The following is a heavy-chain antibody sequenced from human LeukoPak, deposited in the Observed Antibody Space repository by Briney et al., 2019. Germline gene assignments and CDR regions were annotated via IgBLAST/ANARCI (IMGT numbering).Heavy chain of an antibody. CDR3: ARCSPSRTNSNSYYFETNKKNAFDI. D-gene: IGHD3-22*01. CDR2: ISAYSGEK. CDR1: GYTFNNYG. J-gene: IGHJ3*02. Sequence: ASVKVSCKPSGYTFNNYGITWVRQAPGQGLEWMGWISAYSGEKDYAQKFQDRVTMTTDTTTKTAYMELRNLKSDDTAFYYCARCSPSRTNSNSYYFETNKKNAFDIWGQGTMVTVSS. V-gene: IGHV1-18*04.